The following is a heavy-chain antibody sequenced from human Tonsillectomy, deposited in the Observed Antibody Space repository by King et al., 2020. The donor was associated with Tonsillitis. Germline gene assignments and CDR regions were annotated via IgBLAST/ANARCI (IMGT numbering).Heavy chain of an antibody. CDR3: EGGYDSALGGTDY. CDR2: ISYDGSNK. D-gene: IGHD5-12*01. Sequence: QLVQSGGGVVQPGTSLRVSCTASGFTFSNYAMHWVRQAPGKGLEWVAVISYDGSNKYYADSVKGRFTISRDNSKNMLYLQMNSLRVEDTAVYYCEGGYDSALGGTDYWGQGTLVTVSS. J-gene: IGHJ4*02. CDR1: GFTFSNYA. V-gene: IGHV3-30-3*01.